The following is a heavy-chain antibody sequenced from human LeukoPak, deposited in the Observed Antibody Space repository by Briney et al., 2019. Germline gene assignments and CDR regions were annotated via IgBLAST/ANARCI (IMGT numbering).Heavy chain of an antibody. V-gene: IGHV3-74*01. CDR3: VTPHCGYSYCSFDY. Sequence: GGSLRLSCAASGFTFSSYWMHWVRQAPGKGLVWVSRINSDATSTSYADSVKGRFTISRDNAKNTLYLQMNSLRAEDTAVYYCVTPHCGYSYCSFDYWGQGTLVTVSS. J-gene: IGHJ4*02. CDR1: GFTFSSYW. D-gene: IGHD5-18*01. CDR2: INSDATST.